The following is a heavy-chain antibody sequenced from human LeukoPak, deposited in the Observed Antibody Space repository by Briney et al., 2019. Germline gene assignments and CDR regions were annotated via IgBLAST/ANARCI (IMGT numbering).Heavy chain of an antibody. CDR2: IKQDGSEK. CDR3: AREGDYYDSSGYLDY. D-gene: IGHD3-22*01. CDR1: GFTFSSYW. Sequence: GGSLRLSCAAYGFTFSSYWMSWVRQAPGKGLEWVANIKQDGSEKYYGDSVKGRFTISRDNAKNSLYLQMNSLRAEDTAVYYCAREGDYYDSSGYLDYWGQGTLVTVSS. J-gene: IGHJ4*02. V-gene: IGHV3-7*01.